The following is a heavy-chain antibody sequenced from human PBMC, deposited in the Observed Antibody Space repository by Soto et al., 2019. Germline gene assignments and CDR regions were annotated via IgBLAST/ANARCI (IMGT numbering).Heavy chain of an antibody. CDR3: AKELAAAGTTSRDAFDI. Sequence: GGSLRLSCAAPGFTFDDYAMHWVRQAPGKGLEWVSGISWNSGSIGYADSVKGRFTISRDNAKNSLYLQMNSLRAEDTALYYCAKELAAAGTTSRDAFDIWGQGTMVTVSS. D-gene: IGHD6-13*01. J-gene: IGHJ3*02. V-gene: IGHV3-9*01. CDR1: GFTFDDYA. CDR2: ISWNSGSI.